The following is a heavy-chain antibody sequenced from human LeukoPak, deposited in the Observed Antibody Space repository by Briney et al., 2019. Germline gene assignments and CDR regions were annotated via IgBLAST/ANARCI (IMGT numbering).Heavy chain of an antibody. Sequence: PSETLSLTCSVPDDSIKIYYWNWIRQPPREGLEWIGLSHNSGNINYNPSLKSRVTLSVDTSKNWLSLTLSSVTAADTDVYYCVRDGANWEEPNDAFDIWGQGTMVTVSS. D-gene: IGHD1-26*01. CDR1: DDSIKIYY. V-gene: IGHV4-59*12. CDR2: SHNSGNI. J-gene: IGHJ3*02. CDR3: VRDGANWEEPNDAFDI.